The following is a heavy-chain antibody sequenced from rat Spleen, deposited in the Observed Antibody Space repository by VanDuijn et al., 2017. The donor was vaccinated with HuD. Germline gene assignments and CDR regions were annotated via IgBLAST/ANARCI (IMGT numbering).Heavy chain of an antibody. CDR3: ARRHYGYTDYFDY. V-gene: IGHV5-25*01. D-gene: IGHD1-11*01. CDR1: GFTFSNYG. CDR2: ISTSGGST. J-gene: IGHJ2*01. Sequence: EVELVESGGGLVQPGRSMKLSCAASGFTFSNYGMAWVRQAQTKGLEWVASISTSGGSTYYRDSVKGRFTISRDNAKSTLSLQMDSLRSEDTATYYCARRHYGYTDYFDYWGQGVMVTVSS.